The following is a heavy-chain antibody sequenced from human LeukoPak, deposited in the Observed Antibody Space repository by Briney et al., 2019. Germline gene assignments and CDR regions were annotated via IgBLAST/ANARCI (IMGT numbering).Heavy chain of an antibody. J-gene: IGHJ4*02. D-gene: IGHD1-14*01. CDR1: GFTFSSCG. CDR2: IGPTGTDR. Sequence: PGGSLRLSCAASGFTFSSCGFNWVRQAPGKGLEWVSSIGPTGTDRYYADSVRGRFTISRGNAKNSMYPQMDSLRDEDTAVYYCATETIGRHYDYWGQGTLLTVSS. CDR3: ATETIGRHYDY. V-gene: IGHV3-21*01.